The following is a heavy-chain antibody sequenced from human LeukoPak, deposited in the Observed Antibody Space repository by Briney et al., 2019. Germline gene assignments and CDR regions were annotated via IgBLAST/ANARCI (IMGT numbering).Heavy chain of an antibody. CDR2: IRYDGSNK. CDR1: GFTFSSYG. D-gene: IGHD4-23*01. V-gene: IGHV3-30*02. J-gene: IGHJ3*02. CDR3: ATSRIDYGGNEGAFDI. Sequence: GGSLRLSCAASGFTFSSYGMHWVRQAPGKGLEWVAFIRYDGSNKYYADSVKGRFTISRDNSKNTLYLQMNSLRAEDTAVYYCATSRIDYGGNEGAFDIWGQGTMVTVSS.